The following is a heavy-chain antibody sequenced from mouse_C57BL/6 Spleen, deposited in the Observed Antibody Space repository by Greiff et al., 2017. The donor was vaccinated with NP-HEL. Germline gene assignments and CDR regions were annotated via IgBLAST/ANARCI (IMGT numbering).Heavy chain of an antibody. CDR2: ISSGDGDT. CDR3: ARSDVDGLDY. Sequence: VQLQQSGPELVKPGASVKISCKASGYAFSSSWMNWVKQRPGKGLEWIGRISSGDGDTNYNGKFKGKATLTADKSSSTAYMQLSSLTSEDSAFYCGARSDVDGLDYWGQGNTLTVSS. V-gene: IGHV1-82*01. CDR1: GYAFSSSW. D-gene: IGHD2-3*01. J-gene: IGHJ2*01.